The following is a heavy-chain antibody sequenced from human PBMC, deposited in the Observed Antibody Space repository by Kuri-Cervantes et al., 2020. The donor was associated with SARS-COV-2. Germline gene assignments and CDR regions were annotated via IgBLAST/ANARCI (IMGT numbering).Heavy chain of an antibody. D-gene: IGHD3-3*01. Sequence: GESLKISCAASGFTFSSYAMHWVRQAPGKGLEWVAVISYDRSNKYYADSVKGRFTISRDNSKNTLYLQMNSLRAEDTAVYYCARPRSGYYFEAFDIWGQGTMVTVSS. V-gene: IGHV3-30-3*01. CDR3: ARPRSGYYFEAFDI. CDR1: GFTFSSYA. CDR2: ISYDRSNK. J-gene: IGHJ3*02.